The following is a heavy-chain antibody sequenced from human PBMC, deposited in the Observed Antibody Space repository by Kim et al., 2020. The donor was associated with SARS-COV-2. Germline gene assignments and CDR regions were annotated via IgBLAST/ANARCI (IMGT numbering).Heavy chain of an antibody. Sequence: YADAVKGRFTISRDNSKTKLYLQIDSLRAEDTAVYYCAREGQVGATTGCDYWGQGTLVTVSS. V-gene: IGHV3-33*01. D-gene: IGHD1-26*01. CDR3: AREGQVGATTGCDY. J-gene: IGHJ4*02.